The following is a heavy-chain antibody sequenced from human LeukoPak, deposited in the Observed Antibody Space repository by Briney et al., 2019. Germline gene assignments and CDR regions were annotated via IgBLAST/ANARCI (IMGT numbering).Heavy chain of an antibody. V-gene: IGHV4-38-2*02. J-gene: IGHJ5*02. CDR2: IYHSGST. Sequence: GSLRLSCAASGFTFSDYSMNWVRQAPGKGLEWIGSIYHSGSTFYNPSLKSRVTISVDPSKNQFSLKLSSVTAADTAVYYCARDQDYYGSGSYSPDHWGQGILVTVSS. CDR1: GFTFSDYS. CDR3: ARDQDYYGSGSYSPDH. D-gene: IGHD3-10*01.